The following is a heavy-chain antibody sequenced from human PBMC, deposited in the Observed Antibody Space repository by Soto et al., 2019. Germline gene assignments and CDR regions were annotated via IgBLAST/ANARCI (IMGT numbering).Heavy chain of an antibody. CDR3: AKDEFGWNVYYFYMDV. D-gene: IGHD1-1*01. CDR1: GVTFSSYA. CDR2: ISGSGGST. V-gene: IGHV3-23*01. Sequence: PGGSLRLSCAASGVTFSSYAMSWVRQAPGKGLEWVSAISGSGGSTFYADSVKGRFTISRDNSKNTLYLQMNSLRVEDTAVYYCAKDEFGWNVYYFYMDVWGKGTTVTVSS. J-gene: IGHJ6*03.